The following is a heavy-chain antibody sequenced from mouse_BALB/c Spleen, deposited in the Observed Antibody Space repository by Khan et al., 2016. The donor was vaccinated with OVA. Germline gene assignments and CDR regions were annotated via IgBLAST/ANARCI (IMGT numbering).Heavy chain of an antibody. D-gene: IGHD1-1*02. V-gene: IGHV9-3-1*01. Sequence: QIQLVQSGPELKKPGETVKISCKASGYTFTNYGMNWVKQAPGKGLKWMGWINTYTEEPTYADDFKGRFAFSLDTSASTAYLQINNLKNEDTATYFGASGGYWYFDVWGEGTTVTVSS. CDR1: GYTFTNYG. CDR3: ASGGYWYFDV. J-gene: IGHJ1*01. CDR2: INTYTEEP.